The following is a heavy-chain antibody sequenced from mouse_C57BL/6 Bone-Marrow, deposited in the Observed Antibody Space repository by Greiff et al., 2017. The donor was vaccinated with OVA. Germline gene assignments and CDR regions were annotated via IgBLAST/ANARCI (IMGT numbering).Heavy chain of an antibody. D-gene: IGHD2-3*01. Sequence: EVKLVESGGGLVQPGGSLKLSCAASGFTFSDYYMYWVRQTPEKRLEWVAYISNGGGSTYYPDTVKGRFTISRDNAKNTLYLQMSRLKSEDTAMYYCAMGGYSYYAMDYWGQGTSVTVSS. CDR3: AMGGYSYYAMDY. CDR2: ISNGGGST. V-gene: IGHV5-12*01. CDR1: GFTFSDYY. J-gene: IGHJ4*01.